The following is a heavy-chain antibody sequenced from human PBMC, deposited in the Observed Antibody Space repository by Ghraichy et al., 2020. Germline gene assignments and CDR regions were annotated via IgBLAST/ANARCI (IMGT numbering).Heavy chain of an antibody. V-gene: IGHV3-23*01. CDR3: AKETVITYYYGSGSFDY. D-gene: IGHD3-10*01. CDR2: ISGSGGST. J-gene: IGHJ4*02. Sequence: GGSLRLSCAASGFTFSSYAMSWVRQAPGKGLEWVSAISGSGGSTYYADSVKGRFTISRDNSKNTLYLQMNSLRAEDTAVYYCAKETVITYYYGSGSFDYWGQGTLVTVSS. CDR1: GFTFSSYA.